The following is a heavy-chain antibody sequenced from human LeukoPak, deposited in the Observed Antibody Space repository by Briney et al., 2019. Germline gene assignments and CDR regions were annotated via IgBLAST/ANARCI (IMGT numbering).Heavy chain of an antibody. J-gene: IGHJ4*02. CDR1: GFTFSTYT. V-gene: IGHV3-48*01. D-gene: IGHD2-2*02. CDR2: ITSGSDAK. CDR3: ASLGCSSTSCYRLVDY. Sequence: PGGSLRLSCAASGFTFSTYTMNWVRQAPGKGLEWVSCITSGSDAKYYADSVKGRFTISRDNAKNSLCLQMNSLRAEDTAVYYCASLGCSSTSCYRLVDYWGQGTLVTVSS.